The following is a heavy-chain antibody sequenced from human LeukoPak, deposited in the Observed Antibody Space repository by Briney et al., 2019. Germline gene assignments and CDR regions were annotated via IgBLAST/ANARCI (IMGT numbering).Heavy chain of an antibody. V-gene: IGHV4-4*07. J-gene: IGHJ4*02. CDR2: IYTSGST. D-gene: IGHD3-3*01. CDR1: GGSLTNYY. CDR3: ARDNYDFWLDY. Sequence: SETLSLTCTVSGGSLTNYYWSWIRQPAGKGLEWIGRIYTSGSTYYNPSLKSRVTMSVDTSKNQFSLKLSSVTAADTAVYYCARDNYDFWLDYWGQGTLVTVSS.